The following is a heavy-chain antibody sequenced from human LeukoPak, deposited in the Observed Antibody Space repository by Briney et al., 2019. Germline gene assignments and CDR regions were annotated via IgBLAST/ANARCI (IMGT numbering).Heavy chain of an antibody. J-gene: IGHJ4*02. CDR2: INDDGSIT. Sequence: GGSLRLSCAASGFTFSTYWMRWVRQVPGKGLVWVSRINDDGSITSYADSVKGRFTISRDNAKNALYLQMNSLRAEDTAVYYCTRDREQQPTYDYWGQGTLVTVSS. D-gene: IGHD6-13*01. CDR1: GFTFSTYW. CDR3: TRDREQQPTYDY. V-gene: IGHV3-74*01.